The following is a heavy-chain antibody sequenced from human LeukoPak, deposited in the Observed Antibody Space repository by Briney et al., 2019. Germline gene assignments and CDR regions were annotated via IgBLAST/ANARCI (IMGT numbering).Heavy chain of an antibody. J-gene: IGHJ4*02. CDR1: GFTFSSYW. V-gene: IGHV3-7*01. D-gene: IGHD1-1*01. CDR2: IKQDGSEK. CDR3: ARSNWNYYFDY. Sequence: EGSLRLSCAASGFTFSSYWMSWVQAPGKGLEWVASIKQDGSEKYYVDSVKGRFTISRDNAKNSLYLQMNSLRAEDTAVYYCARSNWNYYFDYWGQGTLVTVSS.